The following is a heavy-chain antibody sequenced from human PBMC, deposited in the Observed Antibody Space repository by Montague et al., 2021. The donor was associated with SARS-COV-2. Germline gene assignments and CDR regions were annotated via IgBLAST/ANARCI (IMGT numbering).Heavy chain of an antibody. CDR1: SGSISSNC. J-gene: IGHJ3*02. D-gene: IGHD6-13*01. Sequence: SETLSLTCTVSSGSISSNCWSWIWQPPRKGLELTWYGNYSWSTNYNLSLNRRVTISVDTSKNQFSLKLKSVTSADTAVYYCARGAGYSSSWYIAFEIWGQGTMVTVSS. CDR2: GNYSWST. CDR3: ARGAGYSSSWYIAFEI. V-gene: IGHV4-59*01.